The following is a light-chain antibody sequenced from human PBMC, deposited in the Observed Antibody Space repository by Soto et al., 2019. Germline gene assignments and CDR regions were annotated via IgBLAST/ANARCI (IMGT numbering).Light chain of an antibody. CDR3: RSYTSTSTYV. Sequence: QSALTQPASVSGSPGQSITISCTGTSSDVGGYNYVSWYQQHPGKAPKLMIYDVTNRPSGISNRFSGSKSGNTASLTISGLQAEDEADYYSRSYTSTSTYVFGTGNKVTVL. CDR1: SSDVGGYNY. CDR2: DVT. J-gene: IGLJ1*01. V-gene: IGLV2-14*01.